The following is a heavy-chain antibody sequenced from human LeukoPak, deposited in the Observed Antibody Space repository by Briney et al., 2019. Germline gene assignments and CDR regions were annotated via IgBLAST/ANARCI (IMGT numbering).Heavy chain of an antibody. CDR1: GYTFTGYY. Sequence: ASVKVSCKASGYTFTGYYMHWVRQAPGQGLEWMGWINPNSGGTNYAQKFQGRVTMTRDTSISTAYMELSRLRSDDTAVCYCARENSGSYSYFDYWGQGTLVTVSS. D-gene: IGHD1-26*01. CDR2: INPNSGGT. J-gene: IGHJ4*02. V-gene: IGHV1-2*02. CDR3: ARENSGSYSYFDY.